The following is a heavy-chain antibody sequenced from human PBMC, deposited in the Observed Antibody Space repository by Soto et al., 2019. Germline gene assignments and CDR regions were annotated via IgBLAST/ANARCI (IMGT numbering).Heavy chain of an antibody. J-gene: IGHJ5*02. CDR2: IIPIFGTA. Sequence: GASVKVSCKASGGTFSSYAISWVRQAPGQGLEWMGGIIPIFGTANYAQKFQGRVTMTTDTSTSTAYMELRSLRSDDTAVYYCARDGGVQARFDPWGQGTLVTVSS. D-gene: IGHD2-8*02. CDR3: ARDGGVQARFDP. CDR1: GGTFSSYA. V-gene: IGHV1-69*05.